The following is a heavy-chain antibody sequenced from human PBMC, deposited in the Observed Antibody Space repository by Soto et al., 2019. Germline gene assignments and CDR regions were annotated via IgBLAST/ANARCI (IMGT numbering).Heavy chain of an antibody. J-gene: IGHJ6*02. CDR1: GYTFTSYD. Sequence: ASVKVSCKASGYTFTSYDINWVRQATGQGLEWMGWMNPNSGNTGYAQKFQGRVTMTRNTSISTAYMELSSLRSEDTAVCYCARGSGLVYYYGMDVWGQGTTVTVSS. V-gene: IGHV1-8*01. D-gene: IGHD3-10*01. CDR3: ARGSGLVYYYGMDV. CDR2: MNPNSGNT.